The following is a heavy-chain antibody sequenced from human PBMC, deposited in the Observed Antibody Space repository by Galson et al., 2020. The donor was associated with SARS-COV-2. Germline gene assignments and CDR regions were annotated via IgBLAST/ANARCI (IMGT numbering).Heavy chain of an antibody. J-gene: IGHJ4*02. D-gene: IGHD3-22*01. CDR3: ARDGGLYYYDSSGYYFDY. CDR1: GGTFSSYA. CDR2: IIPIFGTA. V-gene: IGHV1-69*13. Sequence: SVKVSCKASGGTFSSYAISWVRQAPGQGLEWMGGIIPIFGTANYAQKFQGRVTITADESTSTAYMELSSLRSEDTAVYYCARDGGLYYYDSSGYYFDYWGQGTLVTVSS.